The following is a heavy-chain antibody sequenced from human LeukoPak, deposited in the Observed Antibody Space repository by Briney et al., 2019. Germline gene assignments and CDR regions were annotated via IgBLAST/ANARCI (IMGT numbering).Heavy chain of an antibody. CDR1: GFTFSSYW. J-gene: IGHJ4*02. V-gene: IGHV3-53*01. CDR2: IYSGGST. D-gene: IGHD6-13*01. Sequence: GGSLRLSCATSGFTFSSYWMSWVRQAPGKGLEWVSIIYSGGSTYYADSVKGRFTISRDNSKNTLYLQMNSLRAEDTAVYYCAKELRGPPNAGFDYWGQGTLVTVSS. CDR3: AKELRGPPNAGFDY.